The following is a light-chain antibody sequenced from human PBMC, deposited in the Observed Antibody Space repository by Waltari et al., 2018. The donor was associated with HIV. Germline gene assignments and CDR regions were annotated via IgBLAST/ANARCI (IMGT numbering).Light chain of an antibody. Sequence: SSELTQDPAVSVALGQTVKIACLGDSLRKYYASWYRLRPGQAPPLLVYGKTSRPSGIPDRFSASSSGNRAFLTITGARAEDEADYYCACWDRSGDYILFGGGTSLTGL. CDR3: ACWDRSGDYIL. J-gene: IGLJ2*01. V-gene: IGLV3-19*01. CDR2: GKT. CDR1: SLRKYY.